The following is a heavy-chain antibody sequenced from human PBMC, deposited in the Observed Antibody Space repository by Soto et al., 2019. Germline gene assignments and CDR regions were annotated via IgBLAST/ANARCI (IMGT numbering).Heavy chain of an antibody. CDR3: AKLRWGSDNWFDP. Sequence: LRLSCAASGFTFSSYAISWVRQTPGKGLEWVSAISGSGDSTYYADSVKGRFTISRDNSKNTLYLQMNSLRAEDTAVYYCAKLRWGSDNWFDPWGQGTLVTVSS. CDR2: ISGSGDST. CDR1: GFTFSSYA. V-gene: IGHV3-23*01. D-gene: IGHD3-10*01. J-gene: IGHJ5*02.